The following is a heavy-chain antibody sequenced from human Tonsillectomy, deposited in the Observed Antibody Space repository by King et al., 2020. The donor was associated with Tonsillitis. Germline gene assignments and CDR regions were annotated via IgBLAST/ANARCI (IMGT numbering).Heavy chain of an antibody. J-gene: IGHJ4*02. Sequence: VQLVESGGGVVQPGRSLRLSCAASGFTFTDCDIHWVRQAPGKGLEWVAVVSYDENDKFYADSVKGRFTISRDNSRSTVFLQMNSLRPEDTAVYYCARDPAVPYPLDYWGQGTLVTVSS. CDR1: GFTFTDCD. V-gene: IGHV3-30*03. CDR2: VSYDENDK. D-gene: IGHD3-10*01. CDR3: ARDPAVPYPLDY.